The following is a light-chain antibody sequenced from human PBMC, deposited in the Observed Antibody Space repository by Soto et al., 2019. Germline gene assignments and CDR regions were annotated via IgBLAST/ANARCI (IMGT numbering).Light chain of an antibody. J-gene: IGLJ1*01. CDR1: SSDVGSYSL. CDR3: YTYAGGSTYL. CDR2: EDI. V-gene: IGLV2-23*01. Sequence: QSALTQPASGYGSPCQSITISCTGTSSDVGSYSLLSWYQHHPGKAPKLIIYEDIKGPSGVSNRFSGSKSGNTASLRISGLQAEDEADYYCYTYAGGSTYLFGTGTKVTV.